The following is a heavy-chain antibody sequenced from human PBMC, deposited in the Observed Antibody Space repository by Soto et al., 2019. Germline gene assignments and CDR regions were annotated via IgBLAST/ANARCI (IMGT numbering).Heavy chain of an antibody. CDR3: AREGVFGRSYYYYGTDV. Sequence: PSQSLSLPWAVCGGSRSGYYRSWTRQPPGNGLAWIGEINHSGSTNYNPYLKSRVTISVDTSKNQFSLKLSSVTAADTAVYYCAREGVFGRSYYYYGTDVWGKVTTGTFSS. CDR2: INHSGST. D-gene: IGHD3-3*01. V-gene: IGHV4-34*01. J-gene: IGHJ6*01. CDR1: GGSRSGYY.